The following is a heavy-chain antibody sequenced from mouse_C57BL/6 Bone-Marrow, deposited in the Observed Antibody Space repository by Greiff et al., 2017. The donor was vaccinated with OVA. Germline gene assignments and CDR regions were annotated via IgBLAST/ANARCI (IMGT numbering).Heavy chain of an antibody. D-gene: IGHD1-1*01. CDR3: ARPGSSYWYFDV. V-gene: IGHV1-55*01. J-gene: IGHJ1*03. CDR1: GYTFTSYW. Sequence: VKLQQPGAELVKPGASVKMSCKASGYTFTSYWITWVKQRPGQGLEWIGDIYPGSGSTNYNEKFKSKATLTVDTSSSTAYMQLSSLTSEDSAVYYCARPGSSYWYFDVWGTGTTVTVSS. CDR2: IYPGSGST.